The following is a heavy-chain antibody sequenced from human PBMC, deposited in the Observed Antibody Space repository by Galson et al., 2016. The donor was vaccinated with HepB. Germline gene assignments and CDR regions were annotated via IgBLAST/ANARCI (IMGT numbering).Heavy chain of an antibody. Sequence: SVKVSCKASGYTFNSHYMHWARQAPGQGLEWMGIMNPSGGATSYPQKFRGRITMTRDTSTNTVYMELSSLRSEDTAVYYCARDPLFCSGGRCYRDAYNCPDYWCQGTLVPVSS. CDR2: MNPSGGAT. J-gene: IGHJ4*02. D-gene: IGHD2-15*01. V-gene: IGHV1-46*02. CDR3: ARDPLFCSGGRCYRDAYNCPDY. CDR1: GYTFNSHY.